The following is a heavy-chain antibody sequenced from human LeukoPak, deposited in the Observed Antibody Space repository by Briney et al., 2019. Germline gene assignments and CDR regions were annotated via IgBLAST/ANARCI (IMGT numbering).Heavy chain of an antibody. V-gene: IGHV3-66*01. Sequence: GGSLRLSCAASGFSVSDNHMSWVRQAPGKGLEWVSLIDSGGRTHYADSVKGRFTISRDNSKNTFYLQMNGLKTEDTALYNCARDARYKSGNGRRGFWYFDLWGRGTLVTVSS. CDR3: ARDARYKSGNGRRGFWYFDL. J-gene: IGHJ2*01. CDR1: GFSVSDNH. D-gene: IGHD2-2*02. CDR2: IDSGGRT.